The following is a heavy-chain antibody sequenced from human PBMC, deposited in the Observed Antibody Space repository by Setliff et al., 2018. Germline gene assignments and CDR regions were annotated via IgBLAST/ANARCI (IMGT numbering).Heavy chain of an antibody. Sequence: GGSLRLSCAASGFIFDNYAMHWVRQAPGKGLEWVSGISWDSSNINYADSVKGRFTISRDNARNTLYLQMNSLRPEDTALYYCAKSGGDHCCPLYHHYYMDVWGTGTTVTVSS. D-gene: IGHD2-21*02. CDR1: GFIFDNYA. CDR3: AKSGGDHCCPLYHHYYMDV. J-gene: IGHJ6*03. V-gene: IGHV3-9*01. CDR2: ISWDSSNI.